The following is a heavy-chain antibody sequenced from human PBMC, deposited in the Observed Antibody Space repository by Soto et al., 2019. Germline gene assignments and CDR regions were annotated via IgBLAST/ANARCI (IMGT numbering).Heavy chain of an antibody. CDR3: ARTFGGACSGDGGPSRYRQVGQ. Sequence: EVQLVESGGGLVQPGGSLRLSCAASGFTFSMRWMTWVRQAPGKGLEWVAHIKKDGSEKDYVDSVKGRFTISRDNAKNSLDLQLNSLRVEDTAAYYCARTFGGACSGDGGPSRYRQVGQWGQGTLVTV. CDR2: IKKDGSEK. V-gene: IGHV3-7*05. D-gene: IGHD6-25*01. J-gene: IGHJ4*02. CDR1: GFTFSMRW.